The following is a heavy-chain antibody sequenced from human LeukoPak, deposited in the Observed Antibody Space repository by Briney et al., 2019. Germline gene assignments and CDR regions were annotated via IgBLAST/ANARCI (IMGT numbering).Heavy chain of an antibody. CDR3: ATESYSGSYLYAFDI. Sequence: ASVKVSCKASGYTFTGYYMHWVRQAPGKGLEWMGGFDPKDGETIYAQKFQGRVTMTEDTSTDTAYMELSSLRSEDTAVYYCATESYSGSYLYAFDIWGQGTMVTVSS. J-gene: IGHJ3*02. CDR2: FDPKDGET. D-gene: IGHD1-26*01. V-gene: IGHV1-24*01. CDR1: GYTFTGYY.